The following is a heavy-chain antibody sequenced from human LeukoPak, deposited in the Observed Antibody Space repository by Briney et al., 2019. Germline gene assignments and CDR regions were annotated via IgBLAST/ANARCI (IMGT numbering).Heavy chain of an antibody. D-gene: IGHD1-7*01. J-gene: IGHJ4*02. CDR2: IHYSGLT. CDR3: ARNPPEDEWNSLDS. V-gene: IGHV4-59*02. CDR1: GGSVNGYY. Sequence: SETLSLTCTVSGGSVNGYYWNWIRQAPGKGLEWIGFIHYSGLTVYSPSLQSRVSMSVDTSRNQFSLDLSSVTAADTALYYCARNPPEDEWNSLDSWGQGILVTVSS.